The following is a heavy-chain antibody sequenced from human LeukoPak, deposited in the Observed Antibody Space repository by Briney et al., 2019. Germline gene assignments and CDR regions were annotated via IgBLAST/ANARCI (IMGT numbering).Heavy chain of an antibody. CDR1: GGSISSSSYC. J-gene: IGHJ5*02. CDR3: ARRKRAFDP. V-gene: IGHV4-39*01. D-gene: IGHD6-25*01. CDR2: IYYSGST. Sequence: SETLSLTCTVSGGSISSSSYCWGWIRQPPGKGLEWIGSIYYSGSTYYNPSLKSRVTISVDTSKNQFSLKLSSVTAADTAVYYCARRKRAFDPWGQGTLVTVSS.